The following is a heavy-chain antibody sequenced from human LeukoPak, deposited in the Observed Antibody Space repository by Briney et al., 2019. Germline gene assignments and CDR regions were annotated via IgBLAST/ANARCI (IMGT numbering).Heavy chain of an antibody. CDR1: GYTFTGYY. CDR2: INPNSGGT. V-gene: IGHV1-2*02. Sequence: ASVKVSCKASGYTFTGYYMHWVRQAPGQGLEWMGWINPNSGGTNYAQKFQGRVTMTRDTSISTAYMELSRLRSDDTAVYYCARACGLLWFGESLGVFDYWGQGTLVTVSS. CDR3: ARACGLLWFGESLGVFDY. D-gene: IGHD3-10*01. J-gene: IGHJ4*02.